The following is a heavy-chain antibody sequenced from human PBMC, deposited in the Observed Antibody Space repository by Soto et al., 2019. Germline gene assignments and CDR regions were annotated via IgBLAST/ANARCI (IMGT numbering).Heavy chain of an antibody. CDR2: IWYDGSNK. Sequence: QVQLVESGGGVVQPGRSLRLSCAASGFTFRNYGMHWVRQAPGKGLEWLAVIWYDGSNKYYADSVKGRFTISRDNSKNTLYLEMNSLRDEDTAVYYCAGDVRPRRYDLWGQGTLVIVSS. J-gene: IGHJ5*02. CDR1: GFTFRNYG. D-gene: IGHD3-10*02. V-gene: IGHV3-33*01. CDR3: AGDVRPRRYDL.